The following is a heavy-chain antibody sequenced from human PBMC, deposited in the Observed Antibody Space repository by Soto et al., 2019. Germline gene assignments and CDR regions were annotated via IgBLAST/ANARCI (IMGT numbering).Heavy chain of an antibody. CDR1: GFTFSSYG. CDR2: ISYDGSNK. J-gene: IGHJ3*02. V-gene: IGHV3-30*18. CDR3: AKDRGVYYDYVWGSYRNGVDAFDI. D-gene: IGHD3-16*02. Sequence: GGSLRLSCAASGFTFSSYGMHWVRQAPGKGLEWVAVISYDGSNKYYADSVKGRFTISRDNSKNTLYLQMNSLRAEDTAVYYCAKDRGVYYDYVWGSYRNGVDAFDIWGQGTMVTVSS.